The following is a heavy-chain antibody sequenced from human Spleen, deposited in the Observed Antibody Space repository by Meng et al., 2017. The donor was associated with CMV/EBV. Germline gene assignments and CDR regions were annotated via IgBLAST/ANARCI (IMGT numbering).Heavy chain of an antibody. CDR2: IYSGGST. J-gene: IGHJ6*02. V-gene: IGHV3-53*01. CDR3: ARDVSLHYYYGMDV. D-gene: IGHD5/OR15-5a*01. CDR1: GFTVSSNY. Sequence: GGSLRLSCAASGFTVSSNYMSWVRQAPGKGLEWVSVIYSGGSTYYADSVKGRFTISRDNSKNTLYLQMNSLRAEDTAVYYCARDVSLHYYYGMDVWGQGTTVTVSS.